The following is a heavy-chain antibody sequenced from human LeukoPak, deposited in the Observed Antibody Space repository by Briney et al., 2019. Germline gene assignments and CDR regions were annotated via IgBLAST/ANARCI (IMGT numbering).Heavy chain of an antibody. V-gene: IGHV3-48*03. CDR1: GFTFSSYE. CDR3: ARDTSGYNTFDY. CDR2: INRSGSTI. Sequence: GGSLRLSCTASGFTFSSYEMNWVRQAPGKGLEWGSYINRSGSTIYYADSVKGRFTISRDNAKNSLYLQMNSLRAEDTAVYYCARDTSGYNTFDYWGQGTLVTVSS. D-gene: IGHD5-12*01. J-gene: IGHJ4*02.